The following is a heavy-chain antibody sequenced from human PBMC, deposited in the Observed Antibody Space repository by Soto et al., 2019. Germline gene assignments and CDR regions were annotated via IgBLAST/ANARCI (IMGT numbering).Heavy chain of an antibody. V-gene: IGHV3-23*01. D-gene: IGHD1-1*01. Sequence: EVQLLESGGNLVQPGGSLRLSCGASGFTFSNFAMSWVRQAPGRGLEWVSGLSDSGTSTYYADSVRGRFSISRDNSNNTLHLQMNNLRADDTAVYYCARNLIGGTTPLYWYYYAMDVWGQGTTVTIS. J-gene: IGHJ6*02. CDR3: ARNLIGGTTPLYWYYYAMDV. CDR1: GFTFSNFA. CDR2: LSDSGTST.